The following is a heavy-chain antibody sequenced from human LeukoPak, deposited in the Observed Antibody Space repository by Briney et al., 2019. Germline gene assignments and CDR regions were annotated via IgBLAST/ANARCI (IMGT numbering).Heavy chain of an antibody. J-gene: IGHJ4*02. CDR1: GFTFSRYW. CDR3: KGRATGLPEY. D-gene: IGHD3-9*01. CDR2: IDSDGTNR. Sequence: GGSLRLSCAASGFTFSRYWMHWVRQAPGKGLVWVSRIDSDGTNRDYADSVKGRFTISRDNAKNTVYLQMNSLRDEDTAVYYCKGRATGLPEYWGQGSLVTVSS. V-gene: IGHV3-74*01.